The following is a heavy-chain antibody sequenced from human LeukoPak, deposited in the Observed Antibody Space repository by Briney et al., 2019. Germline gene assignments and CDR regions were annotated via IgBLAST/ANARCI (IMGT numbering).Heavy chain of an antibody. Sequence: GGSLRLSCAASGFRFSTYWMHWVRQAPGKGLVWVSLINTDGSSSSYADSVKGRFTISRDNAKNTLYLQMNSLRAEDTAVYYCARERYGDYAYYFDYWGQGTLVTVSS. V-gene: IGHV3-74*01. J-gene: IGHJ4*02. CDR1: GFRFSTYW. D-gene: IGHD4-17*01. CDR3: ARERYGDYAYYFDY. CDR2: INTDGSSS.